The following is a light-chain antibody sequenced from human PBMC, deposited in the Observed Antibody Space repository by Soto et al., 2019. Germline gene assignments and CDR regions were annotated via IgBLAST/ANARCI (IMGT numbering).Light chain of an antibody. CDR2: GNS. V-gene: IGLV1-40*01. Sequence: QSALTQPPSASGTPGQRVTISCSGSDSNIEDNYVYWYQQLPGTAPKLLIYGNSNRPSGVPDRFSGSKSGTSASLAITGLQAEDEADYYCQSYDSSLSGWVFGGGTKLTVL. CDR1: DSNIEDNY. CDR3: QSYDSSLSGWV. J-gene: IGLJ3*02.